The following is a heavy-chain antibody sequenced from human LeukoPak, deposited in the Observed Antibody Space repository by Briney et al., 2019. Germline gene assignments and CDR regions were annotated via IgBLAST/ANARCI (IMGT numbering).Heavy chain of an antibody. CDR1: GFTFDDYA. V-gene: IGHV3-9*01. Sequence: GGSLRLSCAASGFTFDDYAMHWVRQAPGKGLEWVSGISWNSGSIGYADSVKGRFTISRDNAKNSLYLQMNSLRAEDTALYYCAKDILGQAAAGTFAFDIWGQGTMVTVSS. CDR2: ISWNSGSI. J-gene: IGHJ3*02. D-gene: IGHD6-13*01. CDR3: AKDILGQAAAGTFAFDI.